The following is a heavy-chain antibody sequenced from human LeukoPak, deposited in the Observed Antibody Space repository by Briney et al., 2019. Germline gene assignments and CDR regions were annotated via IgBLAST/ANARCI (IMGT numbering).Heavy chain of an antibody. CDR3: GRDPGRDSSSWFYYYYYMDV. Sequence: ASVKVSCKASGYTFTGYYMHWVRQAPGQGLEWMGWINPNSGGTNYAQKFQGRVTMTRDTSISTAYMELSRLRSDDTAVYYCGRDPGRDSSSWFYYYYYMDVWGKGTTVTVSS. CDR1: GYTFTGYY. CDR2: INPNSGGT. J-gene: IGHJ6*03. V-gene: IGHV1-2*02. D-gene: IGHD6-13*01.